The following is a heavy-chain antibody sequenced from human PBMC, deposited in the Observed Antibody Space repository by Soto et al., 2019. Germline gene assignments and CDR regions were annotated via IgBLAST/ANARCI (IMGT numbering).Heavy chain of an antibody. V-gene: IGHV4-30-2*01. CDR3: ARVPDY. CDR2: IYHSGST. J-gene: IGHJ4*02. CDR1: GVSIDSGYS. Sequence: SETLSLTCSVSGVSIDSGYSWGWIRQPPGKGLEWIGYIYHSGSTYYNPSLKSRVTISVDRSKNQFSLKLSSVTAADTAVYYWARVPDYWDQGSL.